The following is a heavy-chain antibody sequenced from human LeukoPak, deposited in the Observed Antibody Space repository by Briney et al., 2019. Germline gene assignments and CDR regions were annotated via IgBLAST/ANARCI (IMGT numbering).Heavy chain of an antibody. Sequence: TAGSLRLSCAASGFTFISYGMHWFRQAPRKGLEWVAFIRYDGSNKYYADSVKGRFTISRDNSKNTLYLQMNSLRADDTAVYYCARRAGGYSHPYDYWGQGTLVTVSS. CDR2: IRYDGSNK. V-gene: IGHV3-30*02. D-gene: IGHD4-23*01. CDR1: GFTFISYG. J-gene: IGHJ4*02. CDR3: ARRAGGYSHPYDY.